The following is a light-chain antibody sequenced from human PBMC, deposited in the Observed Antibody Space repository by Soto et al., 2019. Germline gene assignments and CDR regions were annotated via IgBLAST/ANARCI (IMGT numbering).Light chain of an antibody. V-gene: IGKV3-11*01. J-gene: IGKJ3*01. Sequence: EIVLTQSPATLSLSPGERATLSCRASQTVGSYLAWFRQTPGQAPRLLIYDTSIRATGIPARFSGSGSGTDFTLTISSLEAEDFAVYYCQQRSNWLISFGPGTKVDIK. CDR3: QQRSNWLIS. CDR1: QTVGSY. CDR2: DTS.